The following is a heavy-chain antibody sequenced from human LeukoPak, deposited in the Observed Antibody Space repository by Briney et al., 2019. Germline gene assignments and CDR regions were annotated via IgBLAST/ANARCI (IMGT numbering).Heavy chain of an antibody. J-gene: IGHJ2*01. CDR3: ARLTSSWYQDWYFDL. D-gene: IGHD6-13*01. CDR2: IYTSGSP. CDR1: GDSISSYY. V-gene: IGHV4-4*07. Sequence: SETLSLTCTVSGDSISSYYCSWIRQPAGKGLEWIGRIYTSGSPNYNPSLKSRVTMSVDTSKNQFSLKLSSVTAADTAVYYCARLTSSWYQDWYFDLWGRGTLVTVTS.